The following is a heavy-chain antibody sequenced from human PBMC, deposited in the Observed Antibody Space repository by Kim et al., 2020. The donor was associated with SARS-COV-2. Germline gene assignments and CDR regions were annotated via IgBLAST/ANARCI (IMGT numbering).Heavy chain of an antibody. D-gene: IGHD3-10*01. V-gene: IGHV4-59*01. CDR2: IYYSGST. Sequence: SESLSLTCTASGGSISSYYWSWIRQPPGKGLEWIGYIYYSGSTNYNPSLKSRVTISVDTSKNQSSLKLSSVTAADTAAYYCARDVLYYGSGSYFDYCGQG. CDR1: GGSISSYY. CDR3: ARDVLYYGSGSYFDY. J-gene: IGHJ4*02.